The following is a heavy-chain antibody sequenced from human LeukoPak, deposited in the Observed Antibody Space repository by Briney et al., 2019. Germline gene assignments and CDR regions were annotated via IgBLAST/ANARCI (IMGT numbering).Heavy chain of an antibody. D-gene: IGHD3-22*01. CDR2: ISSSGSTI. CDR1: GFTFRNYS. J-gene: IGHJ4*02. Sequence: PGGSLRLSCAASGFTFRNYSMNWVRQAPGKGLEWVSYISSSGSTIYYADSVKGRFTISRDDAKNSLYLQMNSLRAEDTAVYYCAREAHYYDSSGYYYYFDYWGQGTLVTVSS. V-gene: IGHV3-48*04. CDR3: AREAHYYDSSGYYYYFDY.